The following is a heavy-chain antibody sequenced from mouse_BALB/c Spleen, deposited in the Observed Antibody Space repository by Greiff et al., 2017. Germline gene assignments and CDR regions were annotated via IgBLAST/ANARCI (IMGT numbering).Heavy chain of an antibody. V-gene: IGHV5-6*02. Sequence: EVMLVESGGDLVKPGGSLKLSCAASGFTFSSYGMSWVRQTPDKRLEWVATISSGGSYTYYPDSVKGRFTISRDNAKNTLYLQMSSLKSEDTAMYYCARRWSMRAMDYWGQGTSVTVSS. CDR3: ARRWSMRAMDY. J-gene: IGHJ4*01. CDR2: ISSGGSYT. CDR1: GFTFSSYG.